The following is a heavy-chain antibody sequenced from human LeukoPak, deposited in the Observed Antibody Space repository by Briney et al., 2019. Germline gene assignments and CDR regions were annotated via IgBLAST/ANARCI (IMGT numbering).Heavy chain of an antibody. CDR3: ARPGKNWNYYYYYGMDV. CDR1: GYSFTSYW. D-gene: IGHD1-7*01. V-gene: IGHV5-51*01. Sequence: GESLKISCKGSGYSFTSYWIAWVRQMPGKGLEWMGIIYPGDSDTRYSPSFQGQVTISADKSISTAYPQWSSLKASDSAMYYCARPGKNWNYYYYYGMDVWGQGTTVTVSS. J-gene: IGHJ6*02. CDR2: IYPGDSDT.